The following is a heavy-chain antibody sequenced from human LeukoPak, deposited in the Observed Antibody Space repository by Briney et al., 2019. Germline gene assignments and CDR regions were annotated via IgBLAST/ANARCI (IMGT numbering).Heavy chain of an antibody. CDR3: ARDLGYCSSTSCYTYFDY. J-gene: IGHJ4*02. V-gene: IGHV1-2*02. CDR1: GYTFTGYY. D-gene: IGHD2-2*02. CDR2: INPNSGGT. Sequence: ASVKVSCKASGYTFTGYYMHWVRQAPGQRLEWMGWINPNSGGTNYAQKFQGRVTMTRDTSISKAYMELSRLRSDDTAVYYCARDLGYCSSTSCYTYFDYWGQGTLVTVSS.